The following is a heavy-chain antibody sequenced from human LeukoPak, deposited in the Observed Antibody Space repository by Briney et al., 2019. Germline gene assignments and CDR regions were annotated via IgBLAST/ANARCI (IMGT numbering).Heavy chain of an antibody. Sequence: SETLSLTCTVSGYSIDNRYYWCWIRQPPGKGLEWIGSISHSVSTYYTPSLKSRVTISLDTSKNQFSLKLDSLTATDTAVYYCARDAGRFDPWGQGTLVTVSS. CDR1: GYSIDNRYY. J-gene: IGHJ5*02. CDR2: ISHSVST. CDR3: ARDAGRFDP. V-gene: IGHV4-38-2*02.